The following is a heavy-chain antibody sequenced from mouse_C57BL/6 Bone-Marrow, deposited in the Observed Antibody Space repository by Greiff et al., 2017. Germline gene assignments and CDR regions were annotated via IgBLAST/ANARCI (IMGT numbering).Heavy chain of an antibody. CDR3: APRAYYSNYGFAY. CDR1: GFNIKNTY. J-gene: IGHJ3*01. Sequence: VQLQQSVAELVRPGASVKLSCTASGFNIKNTYMHWVKQRPEQGLEWIGRIDPANGNTKYAPKFQGKATITADTSSNTAYLQLSSLTSEDTAIYYCAPRAYYSNYGFAYWGQGTLVTVSA. D-gene: IGHD2-5*01. CDR2: IDPANGNT. V-gene: IGHV14-3*01.